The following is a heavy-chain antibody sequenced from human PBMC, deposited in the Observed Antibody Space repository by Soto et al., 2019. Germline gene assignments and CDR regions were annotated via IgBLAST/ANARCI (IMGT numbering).Heavy chain of an antibody. Sequence: EVQLVESGGGLVQRGGSLRLSCAASGFTFNTYGMDWVRQAPGKGLEWLSYISPSSSAIYYADSVKGRFTVSRDNAKNSLFLQMNSLTDEDTAVYYCARVRGSTVPVQWFDPWGQGTLVTVSS. CDR3: ARVRGSTVPVQWFDP. D-gene: IGHD6-19*01. CDR2: ISPSSSAI. V-gene: IGHV3-48*02. CDR1: GFTFNTYG. J-gene: IGHJ5*02.